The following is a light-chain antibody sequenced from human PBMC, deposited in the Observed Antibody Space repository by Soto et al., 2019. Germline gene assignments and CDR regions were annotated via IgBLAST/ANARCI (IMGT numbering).Light chain of an antibody. CDR2: KVS. CDR1: QSLVYSDGNTY. Sequence: VVMTQSPLSLPVTLGQPASISCRSSQSLVYSDGNTYLNWFQQRPGQSPRRLIYKVSNRDSGVPDRFSGSGSGTDFTLKISRVEAEDVGVYYCMQCTHWPPTFGQGTKVDI. V-gene: IGKV2-30*01. J-gene: IGKJ1*01. CDR3: MQCTHWPPT.